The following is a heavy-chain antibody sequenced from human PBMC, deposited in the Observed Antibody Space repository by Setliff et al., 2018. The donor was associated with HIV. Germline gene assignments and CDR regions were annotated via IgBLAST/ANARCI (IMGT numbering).Heavy chain of an antibody. Sequence: SKGLSVTCGVSRGSIRSSIYYWGWARPAPGKGLEWIGRFYYSGSTFYNPSPKSRVTMSVDTSKNQFSLKLSSVTAADTAVYYCARLVALLTMFGDDLGAVDNWGQGTMVTVSS. J-gene: IGHJ3*02. CDR2: FYYSGST. V-gene: IGHV4-39*01. D-gene: IGHD3-10*02. CDR3: ARLVALLTMFGDDLGAVDN. CDR1: RGSIRSSIYY.